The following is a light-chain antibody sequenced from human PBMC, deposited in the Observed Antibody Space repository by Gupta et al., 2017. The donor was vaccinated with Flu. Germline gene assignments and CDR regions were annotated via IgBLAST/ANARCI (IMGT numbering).Light chain of an antibody. V-gene: IGKV1-39*01. J-gene: IGKJ2*01. CDR3: QQSDSNPNT. CDR1: QSVKLF. CDR2: GAS. Sequence: DIQMTQSPSSLSASAGDRVTITCRASQSVKLFVNWYQQIPGKAPRLLIYGASILHSGVPSRFSGSGSGTDFTLSVSRLQPEEFATYCCQQSDSNPNTFGQGTKLEI.